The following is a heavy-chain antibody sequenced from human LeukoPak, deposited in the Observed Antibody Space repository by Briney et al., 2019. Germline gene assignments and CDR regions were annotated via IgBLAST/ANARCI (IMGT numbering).Heavy chain of an antibody. CDR1: GGTFSSYA. CDR3: AREASSIAAP. V-gene: IGHV1-69*01. CDR2: IIPIFGTA. J-gene: IGHJ5*02. Sequence: SSVKVSCKASGGTFSSYAISWVRQAPGQGLEWMGGIIPIFGTANYAQKFQGRVTITADESTSTAYMELSSLRFEDTAVYYCAREASSIAAPWGQGTLVTVSS. D-gene: IGHD6-6*01.